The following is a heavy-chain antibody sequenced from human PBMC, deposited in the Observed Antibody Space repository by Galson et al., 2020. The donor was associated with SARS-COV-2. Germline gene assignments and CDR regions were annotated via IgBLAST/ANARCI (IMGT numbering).Heavy chain of an antibody. Sequence: GESLKISCKGSGYSFTSYWIGWVRQMPGKGLEWMGIIYPGDSDTRYSPSFQGQVTISADKSISTAYLQWSSLKASDTAMYYCAKVGRYSSSWYNWFDPWGQGTLVTVSS. J-gene: IGHJ5*02. CDR1: GYSFTSYW. CDR2: IYPGDSDT. V-gene: IGHV5-51*01. CDR3: AKVGRYSSSWYNWFDP. D-gene: IGHD6-13*01.